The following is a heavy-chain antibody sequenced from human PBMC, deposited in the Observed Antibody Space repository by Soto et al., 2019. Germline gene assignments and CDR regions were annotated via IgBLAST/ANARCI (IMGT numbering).Heavy chain of an antibody. J-gene: IGHJ3*02. CDR1: GDTFSSYA. V-gene: IGHV1-69*01. CDR2: IIPVSGPA. Sequence: QVQLVQSGAEMKKPGSSVKVSCQASGDTFSSYAISWVRQAPGQGLEWMGGIIPVSGPANYAQKFQGRVSITADDSATTAYMELSSLRSEDTAVYYCARDSPYSSPSHALDIWGQGTLVTVSS. CDR3: ARDSPYSSPSHALDI. D-gene: IGHD6-19*01.